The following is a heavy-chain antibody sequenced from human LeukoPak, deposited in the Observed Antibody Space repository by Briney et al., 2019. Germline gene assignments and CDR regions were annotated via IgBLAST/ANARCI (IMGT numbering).Heavy chain of an antibody. D-gene: IGHD6-13*01. CDR3: ARGRAGIAAAGFDY. Sequence: PGRSLRLSCAASRFTFSNYAMHWVRQAPGKGLDWVAVISFDGGNKFYADSVKGRFSISRDNSKNTLYLQMNSLGLDDTAVYFCARGRAGIAAAGFDYWGQGTLVTVSS. V-gene: IGHV3-30-3*01. J-gene: IGHJ4*02. CDR2: ISFDGGNK. CDR1: RFTFSNYA.